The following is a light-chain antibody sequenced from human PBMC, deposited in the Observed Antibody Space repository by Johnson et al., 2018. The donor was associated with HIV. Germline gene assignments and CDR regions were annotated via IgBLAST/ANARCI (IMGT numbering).Light chain of an antibody. J-gene: IGLJ1*01. V-gene: IGLV1-51*02. CDR3: ETWDSSLSAYV. CDR1: SSNIGNNY. Sequence: QPVLTQPPSMSAAPGQKVTISCSGSSSNIGNNYISWYQQLPGTAPKLLIFENHNRPSGIPDRFSGSKSGTSATLGIIELQTGDEADYYCETWDSSLSAYVFGTGTHVTVL. CDR2: ENH.